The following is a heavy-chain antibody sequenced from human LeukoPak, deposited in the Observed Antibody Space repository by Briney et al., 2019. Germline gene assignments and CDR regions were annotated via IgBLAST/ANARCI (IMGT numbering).Heavy chain of an antibody. D-gene: IGHD6-19*01. J-gene: IGHJ4*02. CDR2: IYYSGST. CDR1: VGSISSSSYY. CDR3: ARHPFSAPFDN. V-gene: IGHV4-39*01. Sequence: PSETLSLTCTVSVGSISSSSYYWGWIRQPPGKGLEWIGSIYYSGSTYYNPSLKSRVTISLDTSKNQVSLKMNSVTAADTAVYYCARHPFSAPFDNWGQGILVTVSS.